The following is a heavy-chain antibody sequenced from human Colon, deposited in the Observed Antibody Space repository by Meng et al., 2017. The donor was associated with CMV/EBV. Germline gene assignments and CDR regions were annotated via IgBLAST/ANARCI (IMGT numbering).Heavy chain of an antibody. CDR1: GYTFTSYD. V-gene: IGHV1-8*03. Sequence: ASVKVSCKASGYTFTSYDINWVRQATGQGLEWMGWINPNSGNTGYAQKFQGRVTITRNTSISTAYMELSSLRSEDTAVYYCARGSGYDFWSGYTLDWFDPWGQGTLVTVSS. CDR2: INPNSGNT. J-gene: IGHJ5*02. CDR3: ARGSGYDFWSGYTLDWFDP. D-gene: IGHD3-3*01.